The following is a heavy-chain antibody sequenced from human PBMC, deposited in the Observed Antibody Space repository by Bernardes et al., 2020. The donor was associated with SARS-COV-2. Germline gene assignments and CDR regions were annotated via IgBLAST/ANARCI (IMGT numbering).Heavy chain of an antibody. CDR1: GFSLSTYT. CDR2: LLGGGTP. V-gene: IGHV3-23*01. Sequence: GGSLRLSCVVSGFSLSTYTMSWVRQAPGTGLEWVSSLLGGGTPYYADSVKGRFSISKDISKNTLYLQINSVRAEDTAVYYCAKDTKPDSRWNFDYWGQEPWSPSPQ. J-gene: IGHJ4*01. D-gene: IGHD6-13*01. CDR3: AKDTKPDSRWNFDY.